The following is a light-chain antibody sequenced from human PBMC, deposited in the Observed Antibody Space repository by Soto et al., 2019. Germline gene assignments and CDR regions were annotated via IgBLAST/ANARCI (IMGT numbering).Light chain of an antibody. CDR2: DVS. V-gene: IGLV2-14*03. Sequence: QSALTQPASVSGSPGQSITISCTGTSSDLGAYDYVSWYQQHPGKAPKLMLYDVSNRPSGVSNRFSGSKSGNTASLTISGLQAEDEADYYCISYTSSSTVIFGGGTQLTVL. CDR3: ISYTSSSTVI. CDR1: SSDLGAYDY. J-gene: IGLJ2*01.